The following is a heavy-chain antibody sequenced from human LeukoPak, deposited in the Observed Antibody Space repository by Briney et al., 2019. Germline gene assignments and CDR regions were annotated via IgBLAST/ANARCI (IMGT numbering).Heavy chain of an antibody. J-gene: IGHJ4*02. D-gene: IGHD1-1*01. V-gene: IGHV3-21*01. Sequence: GGSLRLSCAASGFTFSSYSMNWVRQAPGKGLEWVSSISPRSDYIYYADSLKGRFTISRDSAKDSLYLQMNSLRAEDTAVYYCSRGGTHDPFNSWGQGTLVTVTS. CDR3: SRGGTHDPFNS. CDR1: GFTFSSYS. CDR2: ISPRSDYI.